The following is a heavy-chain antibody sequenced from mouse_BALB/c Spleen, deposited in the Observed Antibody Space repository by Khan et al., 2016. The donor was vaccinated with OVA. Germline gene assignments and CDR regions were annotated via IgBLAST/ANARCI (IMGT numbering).Heavy chain of an antibody. CDR3: ARRGAARATWDYFDY. CDR1: GYTFTNYW. V-gene: IGHV1-63*02. J-gene: IGHJ2*01. Sequence: QVQLKESGAELVRPGTSVKMSCKAAGYTFTNYWIGWVKQRPGHGLEWIGDIYPGGGYTNYNEKFKGKATLTADTSSSTAYMQVSSLTSEDSAIYYWARRGAARATWDYFDYWGGGTTLAVAS. D-gene: IGHD3-1*01. CDR2: IYPGGGYT.